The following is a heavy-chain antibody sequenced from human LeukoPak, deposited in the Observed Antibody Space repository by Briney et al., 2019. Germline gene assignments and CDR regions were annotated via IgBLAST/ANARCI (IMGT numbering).Heavy chain of an antibody. D-gene: IGHD6-13*01. CDR2: IYYSGST. J-gene: IGHJ4*02. V-gene: IGHV4-59*01. CDR1: GGSISSYY. Sequence: SETLSLTCTVSGGSISSYYWSWIRQPPGKGLEWIGYIYYSGSTNYNPSLKSRVTISVDTSKNQFSLKLSSVTAADTAVYYCARDLGSSWSFDYWGQGTLVTVSS. CDR3: ARDLGSSWSFDY.